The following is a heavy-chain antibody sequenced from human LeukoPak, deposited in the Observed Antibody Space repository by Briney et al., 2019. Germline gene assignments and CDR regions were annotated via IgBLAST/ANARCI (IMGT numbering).Heavy chain of an antibody. V-gene: IGHV4-34*01. CDR3: ARSYLVRLPRPFDV. CDR1: GGSFSGYY. Sequence: SETLSLTCGVYGGSFSGYYWSWIRQPPGKGLEWIGEVSQTGSGRTNYNPSLKSRVTISVDTSKNQFSLRVNSVTAADAAVYYCARSYLVRLPRPFDVWGQGTLVTVSS. J-gene: IGHJ4*02. D-gene: IGHD2/OR15-2a*01. CDR2: VSQTGSGRT.